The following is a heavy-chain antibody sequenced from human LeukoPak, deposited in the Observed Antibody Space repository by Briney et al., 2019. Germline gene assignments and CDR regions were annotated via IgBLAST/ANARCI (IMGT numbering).Heavy chain of an antibody. CDR3: ARHGNYYYSSGYFTF. Sequence: SETLSLTCTVSGGSISSYYWSWIRQPPGKGLEWIGYIYYSGSTNYNPSLKSRVTISVDTSKNQFSLKLSSVTAADTALYYCARHGNYYYSSGYFTFWGQGTLVTVSS. D-gene: IGHD3-22*01. J-gene: IGHJ4*02. CDR1: GGSISSYY. CDR2: IYYSGST. V-gene: IGHV4-59*08.